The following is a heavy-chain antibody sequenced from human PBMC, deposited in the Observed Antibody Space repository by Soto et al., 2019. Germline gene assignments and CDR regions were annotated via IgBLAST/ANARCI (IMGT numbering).Heavy chain of an antibody. D-gene: IGHD2-15*01. Sequence: SVKVSCKASGGTFSSYSISWVRQAPGQGLEWMGGIIPIFGTANYAQKFQGRVTITADESTSTAYMELSSLRSEDTAVYYCARECSGGSCYDYWGQGTLVTVSS. J-gene: IGHJ4*02. CDR2: IIPIFGTA. CDR3: ARECSGGSCYDY. CDR1: GGTFSSYS. V-gene: IGHV1-69*13.